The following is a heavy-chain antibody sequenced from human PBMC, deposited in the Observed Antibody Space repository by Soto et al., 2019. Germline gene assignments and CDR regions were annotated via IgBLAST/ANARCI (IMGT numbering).Heavy chain of an antibody. CDR3: ARDQTGITTTGGGRIDH. CDR1: GFTFSTHA. Sequence: QVQLVESGGGVVQPGRSLRLSCAASGFTFSTHAMHWVRQAPGKGLECVAIVSFDGSNKYYADSVKGRFTISRDNSKNTLYLPMSGLTPADTAVYYCARDQTGITTTGGGRIDHWGQGTLVTVSS. V-gene: IGHV3-30-3*01. CDR2: VSFDGSNK. D-gene: IGHD1-20*01. J-gene: IGHJ4*02.